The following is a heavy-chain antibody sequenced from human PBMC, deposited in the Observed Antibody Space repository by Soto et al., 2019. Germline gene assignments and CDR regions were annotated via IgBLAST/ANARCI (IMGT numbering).Heavy chain of an antibody. D-gene: IGHD6-13*01. Sequence: SETLSLTCTVSGGSISSYYWSWIRQPPGKGLEWIGYIYYSGSTNYNPSLKSRVTISVDTSKNQFSLKLSSVTAADTAVYYCASLQHLAPVYYFDSWGRGPRVPVSS. CDR3: ASLQHLAPVYYFDS. CDR2: IYYSGST. V-gene: IGHV4-59*01. J-gene: IGHJ4*02. CDR1: GGSISSYY.